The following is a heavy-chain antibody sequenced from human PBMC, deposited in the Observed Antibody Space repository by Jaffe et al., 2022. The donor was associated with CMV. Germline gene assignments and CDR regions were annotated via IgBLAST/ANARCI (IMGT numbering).Heavy chain of an antibody. CDR2: IYYSGST. Sequence: QLQLQESGPGLVKPSETLSLTCTVSGGSISSSSYYWGWIRQPPGKGLEWIGSIYYSGSTYYNPSLKSRVTISVDTSKNQFSLKLSSVTAADTAVYYCASGGSSGWYEFYYYYYMDVWGKGTTVTVSS. J-gene: IGHJ6*03. D-gene: IGHD6-19*01. CDR1: GGSISSSSYY. V-gene: IGHV4-39*01. CDR3: ASGGSSGWYEFYYYYYMDV.